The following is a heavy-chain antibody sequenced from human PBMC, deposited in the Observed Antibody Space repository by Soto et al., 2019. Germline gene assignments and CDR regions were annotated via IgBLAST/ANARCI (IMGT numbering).Heavy chain of an antibody. V-gene: IGHV3-30*18. Sequence: QVQLVESGGGVVQPGRSLRLSCAASGFTFSSYGMHWVRQAPGKGLEWVAVISYDGSNKYYADSVKGRFTISRDNSKNTLYLQMSSLRAEDTAVYYCVKDGSSGWPYYYGMAVWGQGTTVTVSS. J-gene: IGHJ6*02. D-gene: IGHD6-19*01. CDR2: ISYDGSNK. CDR3: VKDGSSGWPYYYGMAV. CDR1: GFTFSSYG.